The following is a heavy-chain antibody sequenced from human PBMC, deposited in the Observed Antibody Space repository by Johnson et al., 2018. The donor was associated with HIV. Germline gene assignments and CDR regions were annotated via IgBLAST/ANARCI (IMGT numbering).Heavy chain of an antibody. V-gene: IGHV3-30*02. D-gene: IGHD2-8*02. CDR2: IRYDGNNK. Sequence: QVQLVESGGGLVKPGGSLRLSCAVSGVIFSDYYMSWIRQAPGKGLEWVAFIRYDGNNKYYADSVKGRFTISRDNSKNTLYLQMNSLRAEDTAVYYCAKDNEDIVLVGAFDIWGQGTMVTVSS. CDR1: GVIFSDYY. CDR3: AKDNEDIVLVGAFDI. J-gene: IGHJ3*02.